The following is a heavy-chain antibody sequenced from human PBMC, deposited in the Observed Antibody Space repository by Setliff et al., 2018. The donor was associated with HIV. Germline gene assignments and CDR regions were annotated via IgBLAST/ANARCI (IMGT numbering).Heavy chain of an antibody. Sequence: SETLSLTCTVSGGSISRGSYSWGWIRQPPGKGLEWIGSISYTGITDYNPSLKSRVTISVDTSQNQFSLKLTSVTAADTAVYYCASYRKAERWLQLGGNFDYWGQGTLVTVSS. CDR3: ASYRKAERWLQLGGNFDY. CDR2: ISYTGIT. CDR1: GGSISRGSYS. V-gene: IGHV4-39*01. D-gene: IGHD5-12*01. J-gene: IGHJ4*02.